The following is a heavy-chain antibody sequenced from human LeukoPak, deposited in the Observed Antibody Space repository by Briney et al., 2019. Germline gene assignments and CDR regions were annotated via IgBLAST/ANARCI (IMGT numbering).Heavy chain of an antibody. CDR2: IYYSGST. CDR3: ARGGMTFHNWFDP. J-gene: IGHJ5*02. V-gene: IGHV4-30-4*01. Sequence: SQTLSLTCTVSGGSISSGGYYWSWIRQPPGKGLEWIGYIYYSGSTYYNPSLKSRVTISVDTSKNQFSLKLSSVTAADTAVYYCARGGMTFHNWFDPWGQGTLVTVSS. D-gene: IGHD2/OR15-2a*01. CDR1: GGSISSGGYY.